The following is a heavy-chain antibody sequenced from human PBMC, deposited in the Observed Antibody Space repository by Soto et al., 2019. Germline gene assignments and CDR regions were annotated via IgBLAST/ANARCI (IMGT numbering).Heavy chain of an antibody. CDR1: GGSFSGYY. Sequence: QVQLQQWGAGLLKPSETLSLTCAVYGGSFSGYYWSWIRQPPGKGLEWIGEINHSGSTNYNPSLKSRVTISVDTSKNQFSVKLSSVTAADTAVYYCARGQERGIFFQHWGQGTLVTVSS. V-gene: IGHV4-34*01. CDR3: ARGQERGIFFQH. CDR2: INHSGST. J-gene: IGHJ1*01.